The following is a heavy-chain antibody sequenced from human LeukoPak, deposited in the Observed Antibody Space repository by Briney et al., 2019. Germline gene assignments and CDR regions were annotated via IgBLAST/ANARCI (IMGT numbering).Heavy chain of an antibody. CDR2: IYYRGST. CDR3: ARERIVVVTAYNAFDI. CDR1: GGSISSTIYY. D-gene: IGHD2-21*02. V-gene: IGHV4-39*07. Sequence: SETLSLTCTVSGGSISSTIYYWGWIRQPPGKGLEWIGSIYYRGSTYYNPSLKSRVTISVDTSKNQFSLKLSSVTAADTAVYYCARERIVVVTAYNAFDIWGQGTMVTVSS. J-gene: IGHJ3*02.